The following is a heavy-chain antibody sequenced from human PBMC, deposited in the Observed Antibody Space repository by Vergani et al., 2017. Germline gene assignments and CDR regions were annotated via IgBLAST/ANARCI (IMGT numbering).Heavy chain of an antibody. Sequence: QVQLQQWGAGLLKPSETLSLTCAVYGGSFSGYYWCWIRQPPGKGLEWFGEINHSGSTNYNPSLKSRVTISVDTSKNQFSLKLSSVTAADTAVYYCARRGGTTKYGMDVWGQGTTVTVSS. J-gene: IGHJ6*02. CDR2: INHSGST. V-gene: IGHV4-34*01. CDR3: ARRGGTTKYGMDV. CDR1: GGSFSGYY. D-gene: IGHD1-7*01.